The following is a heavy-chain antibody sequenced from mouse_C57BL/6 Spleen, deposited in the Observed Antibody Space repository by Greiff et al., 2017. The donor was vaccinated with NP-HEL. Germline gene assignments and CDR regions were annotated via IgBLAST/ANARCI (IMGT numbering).Heavy chain of an antibody. J-gene: IGHJ2*01. V-gene: IGHV5-4*03. CDR3: ARGGFYDGYYLDY. Sequence: DVKLVESGGGLVKPGGSLKLSCAASGFTFSSYAMSWVRQTPEKRLEWVATISDGGSYTYYPDNVKGRFTISRDNAKNNLYLQMSHLKSEDTAMYYCARGGFYDGYYLDYWGQGTTLTVSS. CDR2: ISDGGSYT. CDR1: GFTFSSYA. D-gene: IGHD2-3*01.